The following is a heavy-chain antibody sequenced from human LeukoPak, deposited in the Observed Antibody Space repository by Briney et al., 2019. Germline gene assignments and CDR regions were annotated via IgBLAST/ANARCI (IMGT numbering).Heavy chain of an antibody. D-gene: IGHD1-26*01. CDR3: ARGGSPPEALGDAFDI. CDR1: GFTFSAYW. Sequence: GGSLRLSCAASGFTFSAYWMHWVRQAPGKGLVWVSRINSDGSRTSYADSVKGRFTISRDNAKNTLYLQMNSLRAEDTAVYYCARGGSPPEALGDAFDIWGQGTMVTVSS. V-gene: IGHV3-74*01. J-gene: IGHJ3*02. CDR2: INSDGSRT.